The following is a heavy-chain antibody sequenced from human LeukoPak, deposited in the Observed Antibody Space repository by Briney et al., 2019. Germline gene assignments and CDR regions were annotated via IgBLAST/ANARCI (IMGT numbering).Heavy chain of an antibody. CDR2: INPNSGGT. Sequence: GASVKVSCKASGYTFTGYYMHWVRQAPGQGLEWMGWINPNSGGTNYAQKFQGRVTMTRDTSISTAYMELSRLRSDDTAVYYCARDRAFGVAEAPRSWGQGTLVTVSS. CDR1: GYTFTGYY. J-gene: IGHJ5*02. D-gene: IGHD3-3*01. CDR3: ARDRAFGVAEAPRS. V-gene: IGHV1-2*02.